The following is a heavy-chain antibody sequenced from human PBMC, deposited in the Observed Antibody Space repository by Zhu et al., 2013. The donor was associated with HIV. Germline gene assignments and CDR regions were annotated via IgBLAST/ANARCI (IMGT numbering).Heavy chain of an antibody. V-gene: IGHV1-2*02. Sequence: QVQLVQSGAEVKKPGASVKVSCKASGYTFTGYYMHWVRQAPGQGLEWMGWINPDSGGTKYAQKFQGRVTMTRDTSITTAYMELSSLRSDDTALYYCARGGTRGYSYGLEYWGQGTLVTVSS. CDR3: ARGGTRGYSYGLEY. J-gene: IGHJ4*02. CDR2: INPDSGGT. CDR1: GYTFTGYY. D-gene: IGHD5-18*01.